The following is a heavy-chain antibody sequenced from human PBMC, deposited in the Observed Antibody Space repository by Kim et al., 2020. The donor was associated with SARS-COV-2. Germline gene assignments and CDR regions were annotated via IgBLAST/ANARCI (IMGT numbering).Heavy chain of an antibody. J-gene: IGHJ6*02. CDR3: ARVDKTVLWFGSSHYYYGMDV. Sequence: SETLSLTCAVYGGSFSGYYWSWIRQPPGKGLEWIGEINHSGSTNYNPSLKSRVTISVDTSKNQFSLKLSSVTAADTAVYYCARVDKTVLWFGSSHYYYGMDVWGQGTTVTVSS. CDR1: GGSFSGYY. V-gene: IGHV4-34*01. CDR2: INHSGST. D-gene: IGHD3-10*01.